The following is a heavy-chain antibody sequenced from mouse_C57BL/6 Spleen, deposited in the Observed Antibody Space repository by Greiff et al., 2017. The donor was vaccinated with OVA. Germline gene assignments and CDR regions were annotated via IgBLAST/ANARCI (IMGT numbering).Heavy chain of an antibody. V-gene: IGHV1-64*01. Sequence: QVQLQQPGAELVKPGASVKLSCKASGYTFTSYWMHWVKQRPGQGLEWIGMIHPNSGSTNYNEKFKSKATLTVDKSSSTAYMQLSSLTSEYSAVYYCARSYEDYAMDYWGQGTSVTVSS. D-gene: IGHD1-1*01. CDR2: IHPNSGST. J-gene: IGHJ4*01. CDR1: GYTFTSYW. CDR3: ARSYEDYAMDY.